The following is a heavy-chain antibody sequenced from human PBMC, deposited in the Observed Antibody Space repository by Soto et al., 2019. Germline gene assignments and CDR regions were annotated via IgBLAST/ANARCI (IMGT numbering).Heavy chain of an antibody. Sequence: GGSLRLSCAASGFTFSSYGMHWVRQAPGKGLEWVAVIWYDGSNKYYADSVKGRFTISRDNSKNTLYLQMNSLRAEDTAVYYCARALPRYGMDVWGQGTRVTVSS. J-gene: IGHJ6*02. CDR3: ARALPRYGMDV. CDR1: GFTFSSYG. CDR2: IWYDGSNK. V-gene: IGHV3-33*01.